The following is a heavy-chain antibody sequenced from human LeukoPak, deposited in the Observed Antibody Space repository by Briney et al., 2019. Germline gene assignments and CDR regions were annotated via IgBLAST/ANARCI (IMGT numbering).Heavy chain of an antibody. V-gene: IGHV4-38-2*01. CDR2: IYHSGST. CDR3: ARGPGYSGYDSDYYYGMDV. Sequence: SETLSLTCAVSGYSISSGYYWGWIRQPPGKGLEWIGSIYHSGSTYYNPSLKSRVTISVDTSKNQFSLKLSSVTAADTAVYYCARGPGYSGYDSDYYYGMDVWGKGTTVTVSS. D-gene: IGHD5-12*01. J-gene: IGHJ6*04. CDR1: GYSISSGYY.